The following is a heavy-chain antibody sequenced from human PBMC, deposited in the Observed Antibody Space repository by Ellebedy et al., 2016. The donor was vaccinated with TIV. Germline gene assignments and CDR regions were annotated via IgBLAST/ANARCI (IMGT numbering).Heavy chain of an antibody. J-gene: IGHJ4*02. CDR1: GFTFSRNW. D-gene: IGHD1-26*01. CDR3: ASAGVGRTPFDY. CDR2: ITPDESGK. V-gene: IGHV3-7*03. Sequence: GESLKISCAASGFTFSRNWMSWVRQAPGKGLEWVANITPDESGKYYVESVRGRFTISRDNAKDSVYLQMNSLRAEDTAIYFCASAGVGRTPFDYWGQGTLVTVSS.